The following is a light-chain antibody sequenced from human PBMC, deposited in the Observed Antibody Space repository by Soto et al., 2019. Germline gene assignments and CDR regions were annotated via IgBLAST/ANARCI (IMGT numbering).Light chain of an antibody. CDR2: DVT. V-gene: IGLV2-8*01. Sequence: QSALTQPPSASGSPGQSVTISCTGASSDVGGYNFVSWYQQHPGKAPKLMIYDVTKRPSGVPDRFSGSKSGNTASLTVSGLQAEGEADYYGSSYAGSSVPVAFGGGTKLT. CDR1: SSDVGGYNF. CDR3: SSYAGSSVPVA. J-gene: IGLJ2*01.